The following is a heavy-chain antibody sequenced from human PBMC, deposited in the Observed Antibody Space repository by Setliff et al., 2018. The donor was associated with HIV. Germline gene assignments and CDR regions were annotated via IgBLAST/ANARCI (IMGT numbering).Heavy chain of an antibody. D-gene: IGHD3-3*01. CDR3: ARGKVDYNFWSGYLT. CDR2: INRSGST. CDR1: GGSISSSNYY. Sequence: SETLSLTCTVSGGSISSSNYYWGWIRQPPGKGLEWIGEINRSGSTNFNPSFKSRVTISVDTSKNQFSLKLNSVTAADTAVYYCARGKVDYNFWSGYLTWGQGTLVTVSS. J-gene: IGHJ5*02. V-gene: IGHV4-39*07.